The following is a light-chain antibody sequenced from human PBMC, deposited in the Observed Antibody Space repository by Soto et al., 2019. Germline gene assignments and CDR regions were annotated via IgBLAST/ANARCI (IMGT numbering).Light chain of an antibody. J-gene: IGLJ1*01. CDR3: SSYTSSSTYV. CDR2: DVS. CDR1: SSDVGGYNY. V-gene: IGLV2-14*01. Sequence: QSVLTQPASVSGSPGQSITIACTGTSSDVGGYNYVSWYQQYPGKAPRLVISDVSNRPSGVSNRFSGSKSGNSASLTISGLQAEDEADYYCSSYTSSSTYVCGTGTRSPS.